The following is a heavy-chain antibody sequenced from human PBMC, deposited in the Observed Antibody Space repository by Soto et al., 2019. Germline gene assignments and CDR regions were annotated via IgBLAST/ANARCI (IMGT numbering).Heavy chain of an antibody. CDR2: IFSNDEK. J-gene: IGHJ5*02. CDR1: GFSLSNAGLG. D-gene: IGHD6-13*01. Sequence: QVTVKESGPVLVKPTETLTLTCTVSGFSLSNAGLGVSWIRQPPGKALEWLAHIFSNDEKSYSTSLKSRLTISKDHSKSQVVLTMTNMDPVDTATYYCASTYSTSSYWFDPWGQGTLVTVSS. V-gene: IGHV2-26*04. CDR3: ASTYSTSSYWFDP.